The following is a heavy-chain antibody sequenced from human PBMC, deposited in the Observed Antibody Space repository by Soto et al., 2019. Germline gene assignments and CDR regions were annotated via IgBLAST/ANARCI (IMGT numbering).Heavy chain of an antibody. J-gene: IGHJ4*02. V-gene: IGHV3-9*01. CDR3: AKDMSTGPTRYFDY. CDR1: GFTFDDYA. D-gene: IGHD3-10*01. Sequence: GGSLRLSCAASGFTFDDYAMHWVRQAPGKGLEWVSGISWNSGSIGYADSVKGRFTISRDNAKNSLYLQMNSLRAEDTALYYCAKDMSTGPTRYFDYWGQGTLVTVSS. CDR2: ISWNSGSI.